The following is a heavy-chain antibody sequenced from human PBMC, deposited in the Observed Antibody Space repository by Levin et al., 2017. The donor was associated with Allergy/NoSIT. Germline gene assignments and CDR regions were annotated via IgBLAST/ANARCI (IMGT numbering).Heavy chain of an antibody. CDR1: GYSFTFFG. Sequence: ASVKVSCKTSGYSFTFFGLSWVRQAPGQGLEWMGWISPYNGETHYAKKFQGRVTMTADTSTSTAFMELRSLKSDDTAVYYCARELADTAADTFYIWGQVTMVTVSS. CDR2: ISPYNGET. J-gene: IGHJ3*02. CDR3: ARELADTAADTFYI. V-gene: IGHV1-18*01. D-gene: IGHD5-18*01.